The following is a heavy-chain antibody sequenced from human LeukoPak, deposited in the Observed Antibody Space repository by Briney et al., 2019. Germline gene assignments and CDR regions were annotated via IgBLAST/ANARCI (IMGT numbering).Heavy chain of an antibody. CDR2: ISFDGSHK. Sequence: GRSLRLSCAASGFTFSTYGMHWVRQAPGKGLEWVAVISFDGSHKYYADSVKGRYTISRDNSKNTLYLEMNSLRAEDTAVYYCATLSSRYYYGLGSPSIDYWGQGTLVTVSS. J-gene: IGHJ4*02. CDR1: GFTFSTYG. V-gene: IGHV3-30*03. D-gene: IGHD3-10*01. CDR3: ATLSSRYYYGLGSPSIDY.